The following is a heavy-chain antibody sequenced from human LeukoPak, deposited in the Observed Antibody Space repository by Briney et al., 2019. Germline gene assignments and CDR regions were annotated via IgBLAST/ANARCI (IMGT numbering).Heavy chain of an antibody. CDR1: GFTSRSYA. Sequence: PGGSLRLSCEASGFTSRSYAMNWVRQAPGKGLEWVSVISGSGDGTHYADSVKGRFTISRDNSKNTLYLQMNSLRVEDTAVYSCAKAPGFTVVTSFDWWGQGTLVTVSS. D-gene: IGHD4-23*01. CDR2: ISGSGDGT. CDR3: AKAPGFTVVTSFDW. J-gene: IGHJ4*02. V-gene: IGHV3-23*01.